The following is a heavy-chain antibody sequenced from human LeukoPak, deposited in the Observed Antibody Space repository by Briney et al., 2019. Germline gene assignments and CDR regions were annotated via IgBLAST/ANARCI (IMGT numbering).Heavy chain of an antibody. J-gene: IGHJ6*03. D-gene: IGHD6-19*01. V-gene: IGHV4-39*01. CDR2: YHIGNT. Sequence: SETLSLTCTVSGVSIRGDTYYWGWIRQPPGKGLEWIGNYHIGNTYYNPSLKSRVTISEDTSKNQFSLRVNSVTAADTAVYYCARLWDSTGLYFYYYMDVWGEGTTVTASS. CDR3: ARLWDSTGLYFYYYMDV. CDR1: GVSIRGDTYY.